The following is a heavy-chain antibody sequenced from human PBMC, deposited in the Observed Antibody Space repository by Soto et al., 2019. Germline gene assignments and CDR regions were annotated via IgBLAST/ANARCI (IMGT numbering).Heavy chain of an antibody. J-gene: IGHJ4*02. CDR1: GGSISSGGYS. CDR2: IYHSGST. CDR3: ARVRSDSSAYYSFDF. V-gene: IGHV4-30-2*01. D-gene: IGHD3-22*01. Sequence: QLQLQESDSGLVKPSQTLSLTCAVSGGSISSGGYSWSWIRQPPGKGLEWIGDIYHSGSTYYNPSLRSRVTISVDRSKNQFSLKLSSVTAADTAVYYCARVRSDSSAYYSFDFWGQGTLVTVSS.